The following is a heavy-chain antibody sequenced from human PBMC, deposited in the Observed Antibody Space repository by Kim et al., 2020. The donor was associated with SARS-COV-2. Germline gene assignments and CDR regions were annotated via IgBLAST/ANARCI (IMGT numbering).Heavy chain of an antibody. CDR2: ISSSSSYI. J-gene: IGHJ4*02. D-gene: IGHD6-6*01. CDR3: ARGGIAARGRGRGPRQPDY. V-gene: IGHV3-21*01. Sequence: GGSLRLSCAASGFTFSSYSMNWVRQAPGKGLEWVSSISSSSSYIYYADSVNGRFTISRDNAKNSLYLQMNSLRAEDTAVYYCARGGIAARGRGRGPRQPDYWGQGTLVTVSS. CDR1: GFTFSSYS.